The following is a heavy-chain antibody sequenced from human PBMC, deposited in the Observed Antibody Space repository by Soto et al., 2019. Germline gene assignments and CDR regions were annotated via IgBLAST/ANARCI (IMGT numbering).Heavy chain of an antibody. CDR3: ARDGPMECSSTSCFNWFDP. CDR2: INWNGGST. J-gene: IGHJ5*02. D-gene: IGHD2-2*01. V-gene: IGHV3-20*01. Sequence: EVQLVESGGGVVRPGGSLRLSCAASGFTFDDYGMSWVRQAPGKGLEWVSGINWNGGSTGYADSVKGRFTISRDNAKNSLYLQRNSLRAEDTALYHCARDGPMECSSTSCFNWFDPWGQGTLVTVSS. CDR1: GFTFDDYG.